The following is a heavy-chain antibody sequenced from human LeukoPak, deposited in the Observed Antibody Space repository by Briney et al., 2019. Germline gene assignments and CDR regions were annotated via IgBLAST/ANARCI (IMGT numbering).Heavy chain of an antibody. V-gene: IGHV1-69*05. J-gene: IGHJ4*02. CDR3: ARVGPAQWLDY. CDR2: IIPIFGTA. CDR1: GGTFSSYA. Sequence: ASVKVSCKASGGTFSSYAISWVRQAPGQGLEWMGGIIPIFGTANYAQKFQGRVTITTDESTSTAYMELSSLRSEVTAVYYCARVGPAQWLDYWGQGTLVNVSS. D-gene: IGHD6-19*01.